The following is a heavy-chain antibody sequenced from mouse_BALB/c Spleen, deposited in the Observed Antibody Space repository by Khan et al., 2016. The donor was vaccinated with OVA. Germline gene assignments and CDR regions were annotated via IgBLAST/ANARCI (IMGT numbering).Heavy chain of an antibody. J-gene: IGHJ2*01. CDR2: INPTSGYT. CDR3: ARDRIDY. CDR1: GYTFTTYW. V-gene: IGHV1-7*01. Sequence: VQLQESGTELAKPGASVKMSCKASGYTFTTYWMYWVKQRPGQGLEWIGYINPTSGYTDYNEKFKDKATLSADKSSSTAYMQLSSLTSEDSAVYYGARDRIDYWGQGTTLTVSS.